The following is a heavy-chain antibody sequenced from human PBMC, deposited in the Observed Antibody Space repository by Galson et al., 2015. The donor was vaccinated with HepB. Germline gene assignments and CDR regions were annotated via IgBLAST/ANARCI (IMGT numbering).Heavy chain of an antibody. V-gene: IGHV3-64D*06. J-gene: IGHJ3*02. Sequence: SLRLSCAPSGFTFSSYAMHWVRQAPGKGLEYVSAISSNGGSTYYADSVKGRFTISRDNSKNTLYLQMSSLRAEDTAVYYCVKRFRTTMVRGAPSDAFDIWGQGTMVTVSS. D-gene: IGHD3-10*01. CDR1: GFTFSSYA. CDR3: VKRFRTTMVRGAPSDAFDI. CDR2: ISSNGGST.